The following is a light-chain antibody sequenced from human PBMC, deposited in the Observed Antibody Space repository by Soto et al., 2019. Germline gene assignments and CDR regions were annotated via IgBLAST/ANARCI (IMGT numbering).Light chain of an antibody. V-gene: IGKV3-15*01. CDR1: QGVNSD. Sequence: EIVMTQSPATLSVSPGERATLSCRASQGVNSDLAWYQQKPGQAPRLLIYAASIRADGIPVRFSGSGSGTEFTLTISSLQSEDFAVYYCQQYNNWPPWTFGQGTKVEIK. CDR2: AAS. CDR3: QQYNNWPPWT. J-gene: IGKJ1*01.